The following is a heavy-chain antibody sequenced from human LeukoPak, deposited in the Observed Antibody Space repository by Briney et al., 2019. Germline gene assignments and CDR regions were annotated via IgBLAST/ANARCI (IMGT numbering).Heavy chain of an antibody. J-gene: IGHJ4*02. Sequence: ASVKVSCKASGGTFSSYAISWVRQAPGQGLEWMGGIIPIFGTANYAQKFQGRVTITADKSTSTAYMELSSLRSEDTAVYYCARDGRYYDSSGYFGYWGQGTLVTVSS. CDR1: GGTFSSYA. CDR3: ARDGRYYDSSGYFGY. CDR2: IIPIFGTA. V-gene: IGHV1-69*06. D-gene: IGHD3-22*01.